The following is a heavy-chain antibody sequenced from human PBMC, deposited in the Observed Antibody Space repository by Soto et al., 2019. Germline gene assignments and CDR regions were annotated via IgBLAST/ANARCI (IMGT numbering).Heavy chain of an antibody. CDR1: GGTFSSYT. D-gene: IGHD3-16*02. Sequence: GASVKVSCKASGGTFSSYTISWVRQAPGQGLEWMGRIIPILGIANYAQKFQGRVTITADKSTSTAYMELSSLRSEDTAVYYCASSDYIWGSYRPIDYWGQGTLVTVS. J-gene: IGHJ4*02. CDR2: IIPILGIA. V-gene: IGHV1-69*02. CDR3: ASSDYIWGSYRPIDY.